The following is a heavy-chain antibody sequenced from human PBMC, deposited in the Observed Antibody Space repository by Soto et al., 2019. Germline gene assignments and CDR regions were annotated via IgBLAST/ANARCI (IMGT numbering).Heavy chain of an antibody. CDR2: ISSSSTI. V-gene: IGHV3-48*01. CDR1: GLTFSSYS. J-gene: IGHJ1*01. CDR3: ARDLGSSWYPEYFQH. Sequence: GGSLRLSCAASGLTFSSYSMNWVRQAPGKGLEWVSYISSSSTIYYADSVKGRFTISRDNAKNSLYLQMNSLRAEDTAVYYCARDLGSSWYPEYFQHWGQGTLVTVSS. D-gene: IGHD6-13*01.